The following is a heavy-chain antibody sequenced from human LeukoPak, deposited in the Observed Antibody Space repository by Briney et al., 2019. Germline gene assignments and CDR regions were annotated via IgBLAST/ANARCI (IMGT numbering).Heavy chain of an antibody. CDR1: GYTFTSYD. CDR3: ARGRSKGYPYYFEY. D-gene: IGHD5-12*01. Sequence: GASVKVSCKASGYTFTSYDINWVRQATGQGLEWMGWMNPNSGSTGYAQKFQGRVTISRNPSLSTAEMELRGLRSQDTTVYYCARGRSKGYPYYFEYWGQGTLVTVSS. V-gene: IGHV1-8*03. J-gene: IGHJ4*02. CDR2: MNPNSGST.